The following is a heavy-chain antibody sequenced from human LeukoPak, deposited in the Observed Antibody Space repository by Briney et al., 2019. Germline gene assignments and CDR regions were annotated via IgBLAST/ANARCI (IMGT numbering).Heavy chain of an antibody. D-gene: IGHD5/OR15-5a*01. CDR2: IRSKAYGGTT. Sequence: PGRSLRLSCTSSGFTFGDYAMSWVRQAPGKGLGWVGFIRSKAYGGTTEYAASVKGRFTISRDDSKTIAYLQMNSLKTEDTAVYYCTRVSTATFNYWGQGTLVTVSS. CDR3: TRVSTATFNY. J-gene: IGHJ4*02. CDR1: GFTFGDYA. V-gene: IGHV3-49*04.